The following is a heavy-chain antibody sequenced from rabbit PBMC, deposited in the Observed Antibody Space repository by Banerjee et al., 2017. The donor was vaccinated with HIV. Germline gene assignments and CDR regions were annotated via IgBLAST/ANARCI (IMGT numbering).Heavy chain of an antibody. CDR3: ARGDGAYAGYDGL. J-gene: IGHJ4*01. Sequence: QSLEESGGDLVTPGASLTLTCTASGFSFSSNYYMCWVRQAPGKGLELIACIYTNSDKTYYASWAKGRFTISRSTSLNTVDLKMTSLTAADTATYFCARGDGAYAGYDGLWGPGT. CDR1: GFSFSSNYY. CDR2: IYTNSDKT. D-gene: IGHD7-1*01. V-gene: IGHV1S43*01.